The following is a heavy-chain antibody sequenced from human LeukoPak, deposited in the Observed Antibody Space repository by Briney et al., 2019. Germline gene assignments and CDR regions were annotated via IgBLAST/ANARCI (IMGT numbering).Heavy chain of an antibody. J-gene: IGHJ4*02. V-gene: IGHV3-23*01. CDR1: GFTVSSYA. CDR3: AKDLVTGSLDY. Sequence: GGSLRLSCAASGFTVSSYAMNWVRQAPGKGLEWVATISTSGGSTYYADFVKGRFTISRDNSKNTLYLQMNSLRAEDTAIYYCAKDLVTGSLDYWGQGTLVTVSS. CDR2: ISTSGGST. D-gene: IGHD3-10*01.